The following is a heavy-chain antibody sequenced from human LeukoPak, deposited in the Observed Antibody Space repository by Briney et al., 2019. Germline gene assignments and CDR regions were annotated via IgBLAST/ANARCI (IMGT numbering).Heavy chain of an antibody. CDR2: ISSSSSYI. CDR3: ARDINYDYYGSGSYPSPGY. J-gene: IGHJ4*02. D-gene: IGHD3-10*01. V-gene: IGHV3-21*01. Sequence: PGGSLRLSCAASGFTFSSYSMNWVRQAPGKGLEWVSSISSSSSYIYYADSVKGRFTISRDNAKNSLYLQMNSLRAEDTAVYYCARDINYDYYGSGSYPSPGYWGRGTLVTVSS. CDR1: GFTFSSYS.